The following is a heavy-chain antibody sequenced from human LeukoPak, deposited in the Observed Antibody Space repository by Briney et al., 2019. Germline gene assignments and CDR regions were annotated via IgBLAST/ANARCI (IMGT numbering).Heavy chain of an antibody. CDR2: ISGSGGST. V-gene: IGHV3-23*01. CDR1: GFTFSTYG. J-gene: IGHJ4*02. D-gene: IGHD1/OR15-1a*01. Sequence: GGSLRLSCAASGFTFSTYGMSWVRQAPGKGLEWVSAISGSGGSTYYADSVKGRFTISRDNSKKTVYLQMQSLRVEDTAVYYCVKSNNLGGDYWGQGTLVTVSS. CDR3: VKSNNLGGDY.